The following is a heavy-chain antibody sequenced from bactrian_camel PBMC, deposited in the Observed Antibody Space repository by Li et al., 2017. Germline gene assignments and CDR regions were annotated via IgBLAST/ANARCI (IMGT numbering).Heavy chain of an antibody. CDR3: VADPPYFCGLGMTAMQALTIDDRD. V-gene: IGHV3S53*01. CDR1: GFDYSRTC. D-gene: IGHD1*01. J-gene: IGHJ4*01. Sequence: VQLVESGGGSVQAGGSLKLACTGSGFDYSRTCTGWFRQTVGKEREGVATIDGVGVTNYADSVKGRFSIARDRAENTLYLQMNSLKPEDTATYYCVADPPYFCGLGMTAMQALTIDDRDWGQGTQVTVS. CDR2: IDGVGVT.